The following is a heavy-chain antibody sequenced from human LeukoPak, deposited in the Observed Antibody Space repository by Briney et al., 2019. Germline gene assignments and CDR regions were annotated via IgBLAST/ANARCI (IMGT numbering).Heavy chain of an antibody. D-gene: IGHD6-13*01. Sequence: GGSLRLSCAASGFTFSSYAMHWVRQAPGKGLEWVSGISWNSGSIGYADSVKGRFTISRDNAKNSLYLQMNSLRAEDTALYYCAKAPSYSSSPDYWGQGTLVTVSS. V-gene: IGHV3-9*01. CDR2: ISWNSGSI. CDR1: GFTFSSYA. CDR3: AKAPSYSSSPDY. J-gene: IGHJ4*02.